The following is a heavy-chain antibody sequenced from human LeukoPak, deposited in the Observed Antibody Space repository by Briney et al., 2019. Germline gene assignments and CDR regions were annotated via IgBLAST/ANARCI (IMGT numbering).Heavy chain of an antibody. CDR3: ARGLDSGYDIPWFDP. CDR2: IYYSGST. Sequence: PSETLSLTCTVSGGSISSYYWSWIRQPPGKGLEWIGYIYYSGSTNYNPSLKSRVTISVDTSKNQFSLKLSSVTAADTAVYYCARGLDSGYDIPWFDPWGQGTLVTVSS. CDR1: GGSISSYY. J-gene: IGHJ5*02. V-gene: IGHV4-59*08. D-gene: IGHD5-12*01.